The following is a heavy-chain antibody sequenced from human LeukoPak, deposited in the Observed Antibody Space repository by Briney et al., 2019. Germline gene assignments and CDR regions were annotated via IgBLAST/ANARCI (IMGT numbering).Heavy chain of an antibody. CDR1: GGSFSGYY. CDR2: INHSGST. Sequence: SETLSLTCAVYGGSFSGYYWSWIRQPPGKGLEWIGEINHSGSTNYNPSLKSRVTISVDTSKNQFSLKLSSVTAADTAVYYCAAYSYGYLYYFDYWSQGTLVTVSS. CDR3: AAYSYGYLYYFDY. J-gene: IGHJ4*02. V-gene: IGHV4-34*01. D-gene: IGHD5-18*01.